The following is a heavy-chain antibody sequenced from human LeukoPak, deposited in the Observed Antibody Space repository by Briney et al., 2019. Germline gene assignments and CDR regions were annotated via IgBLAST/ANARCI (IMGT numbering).Heavy chain of an antibody. D-gene: IGHD2-21*02. J-gene: IGHJ4*02. CDR1: GFTFSNHA. CDR2: ISGSGGST. CDR3: AKHRLRDPSGGPYFDY. Sequence: PGGSLRLSCAASGFTFSNHAMSWVRQAPGKGLEWVSGISGSGGSTYYADSVKGRFTISRDNSENTFYLQMISLRGEDTAVYYCAKHRLRDPSGGPYFDYWGQGTPVTVSS. V-gene: IGHV3-23*01.